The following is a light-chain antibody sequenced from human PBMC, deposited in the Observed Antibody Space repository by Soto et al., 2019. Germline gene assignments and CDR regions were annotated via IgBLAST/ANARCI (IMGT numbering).Light chain of an antibody. V-gene: IGKV2-30*01. CDR3: MQGTLSPRT. J-gene: IGKJ1*01. Sequence: DVVMIQSPLSLPVTLGQPASISCRSSQSLLTSDGNTYLNWFQQRPGQSPRRLIYKVSNRDSGVPDRCSSSGSGTDFCLTVCRVEAEDYGVYYWMQGTLSPRTFGPGTKVEIK. CDR2: KVS. CDR1: QSLLTSDGNTY.